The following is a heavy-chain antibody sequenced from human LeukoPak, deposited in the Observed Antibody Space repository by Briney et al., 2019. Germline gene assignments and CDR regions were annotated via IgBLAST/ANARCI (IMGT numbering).Heavy chain of an antibody. CDR2: ISSNGGST. CDR1: GFPLRKDA. J-gene: IGHJ3*02. D-gene: IGHD2-15*01. Sequence: GGSLRLSCAASGFPLRKDAMHWVRQAPGKGLEYVSAISSNGGSTSYANSVKGRFTISRDNSKNTLYLQMGSLRAEDLAVYYCAREGGSTDAFDIWGQGTMVTVSS. CDR3: AREGGSTDAFDI. V-gene: IGHV3-64*01.